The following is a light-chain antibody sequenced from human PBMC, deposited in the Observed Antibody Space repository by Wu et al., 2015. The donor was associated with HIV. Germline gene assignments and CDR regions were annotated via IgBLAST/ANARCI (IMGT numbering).Light chain of an antibody. CDR3: QRYGSSPYT. Sequence: EIVLTQSPDTLSLSPGDRATLSCRASQSVSSYLAWYQQKPGQAPRLLIYETSSRATGIPYRFSGSGSGTDFTLTISRLEPEDFTVYYCQRYGSSPYTFGQGTKLEIK. J-gene: IGKJ2*01. CDR2: ETS. V-gene: IGKV3-20*01. CDR1: QSVSSY.